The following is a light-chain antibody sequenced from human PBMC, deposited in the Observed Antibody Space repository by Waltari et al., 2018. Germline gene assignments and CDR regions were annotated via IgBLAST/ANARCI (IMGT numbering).Light chain of an antibody. V-gene: IGLV2-14*01. Sequence: FNHVSWYQLHPGKAPNLVISEVTDRPSGVSNRFSGSKSGNTASLTISGLQTEDEADYYCSSYTTTTNYVIFGGGTKLTVL. CDR2: EVT. CDR3: SSYTTTTNYVI. CDR1: FNH. J-gene: IGLJ2*01.